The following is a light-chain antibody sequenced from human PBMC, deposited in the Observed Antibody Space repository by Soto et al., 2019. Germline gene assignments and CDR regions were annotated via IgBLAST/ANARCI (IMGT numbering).Light chain of an antibody. CDR2: GAS. CDR3: QQHGSAPPLT. V-gene: IGKV3-20*01. CDR1: QTVSSSY. J-gene: IGKJ2*01. Sequence: EIVLTQSPGTLSLSPGERATLSCRASQTVSSSYLAWYQQKPGQAPRLLIYGASSRATGIPDRFSGSGSGTDFTITISRMEAEDFVVYYWQQHGSAPPLTFGQGTKLEIK.